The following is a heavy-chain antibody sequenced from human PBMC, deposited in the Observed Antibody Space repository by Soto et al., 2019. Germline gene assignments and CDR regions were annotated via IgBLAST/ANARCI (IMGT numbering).Heavy chain of an antibody. CDR1: GFTFSSYG. Sequence: GGSLRLSCAASGFTFSSYGMHWVRQAPGKGLEWVAVIWYDGSNKYYADSVKGRFTISRDNSKNTLYLQMNSLRAEDTAVYYCARDASCSGGSCHRHNWFDPWGQGTLVTVSS. CDR3: ARDASCSGGSCHRHNWFDP. J-gene: IGHJ5*02. V-gene: IGHV3-33*01. D-gene: IGHD2-15*01. CDR2: IWYDGSNK.